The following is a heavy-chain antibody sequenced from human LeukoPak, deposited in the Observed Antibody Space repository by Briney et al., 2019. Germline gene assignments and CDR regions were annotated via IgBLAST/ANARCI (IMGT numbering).Heavy chain of an antibody. D-gene: IGHD2-2*03. CDR2: ISANNDNT. J-gene: IGHJ6*02. Sequence: ASVKVSCKASGYTFTSYGISWVRQAPGQGLEWMGWISANNDNTNYAQKLQGRVIMTTDTSTSTAYMELWSLRSDDTAVYYCARVLDGYCSSSSCYGTYYYYGMDVWGQGTTVTVSS. V-gene: IGHV1-18*01. CDR3: ARVLDGYCSSSSCYGTYYYYGMDV. CDR1: GYTFTSYG.